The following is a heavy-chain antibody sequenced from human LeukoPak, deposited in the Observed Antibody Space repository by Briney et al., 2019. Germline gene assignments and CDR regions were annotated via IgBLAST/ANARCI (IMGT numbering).Heavy chain of an antibody. D-gene: IGHD3-10*01. CDR2: IYYSGST. CDR1: GGSISSHY. J-gene: IGHJ4*02. V-gene: IGHV4-59*08. CDR3: ARRDYGSGSYPFDY. Sequence: SETLSLTCTVSGGSISSHYWSWIRLPPGEGLEWIGSIYYSGSTNYNPSLKSRVTISLDTSKNQFSLKLSSVTAADTAVYYCARRDYGSGSYPFDYWGQGILVTVSS.